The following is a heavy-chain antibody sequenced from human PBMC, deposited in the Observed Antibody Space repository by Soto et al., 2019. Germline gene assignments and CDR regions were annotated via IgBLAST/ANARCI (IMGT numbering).Heavy chain of an antibody. CDR1: GLTFSSYA. D-gene: IGHD3-10*01. CDR2: ISGSGGST. J-gene: IGHJ4*02. Sequence: EVQLLESGGGLVQPGGSLRLSCAASGLTFSSYAMSWVRQAPGKGLEWVSAISGSGGSTYYADSVKGRFTISRVNSKNTLYLRMNSLRAEDTAIYYCAKNGAYGSWSRWDYWGQGTLITVSS. V-gene: IGHV3-23*01. CDR3: AKNGAYGSWSRWDY.